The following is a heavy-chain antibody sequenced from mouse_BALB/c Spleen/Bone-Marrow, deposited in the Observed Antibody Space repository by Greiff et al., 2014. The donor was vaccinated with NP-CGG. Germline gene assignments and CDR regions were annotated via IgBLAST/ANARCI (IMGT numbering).Heavy chain of an antibody. Sequence: QVQLQQSGAGLVKPGASVKLSCKASGYTFTSYWMHWVKQRPGQGLEWIGEINPSNGRTNYNEKFKSKATLTVDKSSSTAYMQLSSLTSEDSAVYYCARSGYDGFAYWGQGTLVTVSA. CDR1: GYTFTSYW. D-gene: IGHD2-2*01. J-gene: IGHJ3*01. V-gene: IGHV1S81*02. CDR3: ARSGYDGFAY. CDR2: INPSNGRT.